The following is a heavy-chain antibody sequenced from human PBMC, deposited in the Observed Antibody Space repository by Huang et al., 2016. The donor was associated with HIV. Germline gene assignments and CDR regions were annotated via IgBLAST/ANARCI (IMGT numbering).Heavy chain of an antibody. CDR3: ARWMSSGSYYYFDF. D-gene: IGHD1-26*01. Sequence: ELQLVQSGAEVKKPGESLKISCKGSENNFNTYWIGWVRQMPGKGLEWRGLLHPVESDPRYSPSFRGQVTFSADKSINTAYLQWTYLKASDTAMYYCARWMSSGSYYYFDFWGQGTLVTVSS. V-gene: IGHV5-51*01. CDR1: ENNFNTYW. CDR2: LHPVESDP. J-gene: IGHJ4*02.